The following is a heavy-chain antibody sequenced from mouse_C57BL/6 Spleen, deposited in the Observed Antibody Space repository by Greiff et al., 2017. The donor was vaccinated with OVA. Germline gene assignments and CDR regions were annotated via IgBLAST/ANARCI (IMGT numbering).Heavy chain of an antibody. Sequence: QVQLKQPGAELVMPGASVKLSCKASGYTFTSYWMHWVKQRPGQGLEWIGEIDPSDSYTNYNQKFKGKSTLTVDKSSSTAYMQLSSLTSEDSAVYYCARKNYDDSYWYFDVWGTGTTVTVSS. CDR3: ARKNYDDSYWYFDV. V-gene: IGHV1-69*01. CDR1: GYTFTSYW. J-gene: IGHJ1*03. CDR2: IDPSDSYT. D-gene: IGHD2-13*01.